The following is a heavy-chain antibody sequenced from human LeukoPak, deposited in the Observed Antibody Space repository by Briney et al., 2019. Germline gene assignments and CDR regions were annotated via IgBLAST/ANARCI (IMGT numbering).Heavy chain of an antibody. CDR1: GFTFSSYG. J-gene: IGHJ3*02. CDR3: AKEVVWGDAFDI. D-gene: IGHD3-22*01. V-gene: IGHV3-30*02. CDR2: IWYDGSNK. Sequence: GGSLRLSCAASGFTFSSYGMHWVRQAPGKGLEWVAFIWYDGSNKYYADSVKGRFTISRDNSKNTLYLQMNSLRAEDTAVYYCAKEVVWGDAFDIWGQGTMVTVSS.